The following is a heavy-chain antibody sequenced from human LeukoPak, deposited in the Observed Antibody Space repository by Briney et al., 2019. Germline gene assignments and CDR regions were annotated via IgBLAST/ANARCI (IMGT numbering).Heavy chain of an antibody. CDR1: GFTFSSYA. CDR3: AKDSNWGSDYYFDY. V-gene: IGHV3-23*01. J-gene: IGHJ4*02. CDR2: ISGSGGST. D-gene: IGHD7-27*01. Sequence: GGSLRLSCAASGFTFSSYAMSWVRHAPGKGLEWVSAISGSGGSTYYADSVKGRFTISRDNSKNTLYLQMNSLRAEDTAVYYCAKDSNWGSDYYFDYWGQGTLVTVSS.